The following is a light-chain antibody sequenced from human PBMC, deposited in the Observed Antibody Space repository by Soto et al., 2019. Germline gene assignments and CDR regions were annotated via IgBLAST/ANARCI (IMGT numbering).Light chain of an antibody. CDR2: DTS. Sequence: EIILTQSPATLYVSPGERATLSCRASQSLTSNLAWYQQRPGQAPRLLIYDTSTRATDIPVRFSGSGSGTEFTRTIASLQSEDFAVYYCQHYGGSSWTFGQGTKVEIK. CDR1: QSLTSN. J-gene: IGKJ1*01. V-gene: IGKV3-15*01. CDR3: QHYGGSSWT.